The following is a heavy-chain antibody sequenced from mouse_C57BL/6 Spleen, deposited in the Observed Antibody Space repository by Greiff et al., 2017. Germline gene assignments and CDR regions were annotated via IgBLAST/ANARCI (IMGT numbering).Heavy chain of an antibody. J-gene: IGHJ3*01. CDR2: ISYDGSN. CDR3: AREELGRAY. V-gene: IGHV3-6*01. D-gene: IGHD4-1*01. Sequence: EVQVVESGPGLVKPSQSLSLTCSVTGYSITSGYYWNWIRQFPGNKLEWMGYISYDGSNNYNPSLKNRISITRDTSKNQFFLKLNSVTTEDTATYYCAREELGRAYWGQGTLVTVSA. CDR1: GYSITSGYY.